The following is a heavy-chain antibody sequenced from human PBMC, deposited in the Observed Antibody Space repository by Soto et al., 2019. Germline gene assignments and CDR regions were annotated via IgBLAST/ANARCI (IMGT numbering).Heavy chain of an antibody. CDR2: TSGGGDT. CDR1: GFIVSGNY. Sequence: PGGSLRLSCAASGFIVSGNYLSWVRQAPGKGLELVSFTSGGGDTDYAESVKDRFTTSRDNSKNTVYLQMTRLRVEDTAVYYCARAKRGGFDSWGQGTRGTVSA. J-gene: IGHJ4*02. D-gene: IGHD3-10*01. V-gene: IGHV3-53*01. CDR3: ARAKRGGFDS.